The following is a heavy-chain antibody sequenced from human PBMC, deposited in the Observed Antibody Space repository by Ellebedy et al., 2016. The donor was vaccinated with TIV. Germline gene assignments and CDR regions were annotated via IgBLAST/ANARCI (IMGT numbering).Heavy chain of an antibody. J-gene: IGHJ5*01. CDR1: GFTFSSYA. CDR2: IRNDGNNA. D-gene: IGHD3-10*01. V-gene: IGHV3-33*08. Sequence: GESLKISCAASGFTFSSYAMHWVRQAPGKGLEWVAAIRNDGNNAYYADSVKGRFTISKENSKNTLYLQMNSLRAEDTALYYCARWYGSGTYYLDPWGQGTLVTVSS. CDR3: ARWYGSGTYYLDP.